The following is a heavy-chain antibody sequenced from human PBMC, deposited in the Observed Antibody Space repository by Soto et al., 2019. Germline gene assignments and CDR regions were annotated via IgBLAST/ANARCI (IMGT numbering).Heavy chain of an antibody. CDR1: GGSISSGGYS. CDR2: MYHSGST. Sequence: SETLSLTCAVSGGSISSGGYSWSWIRQPPGKGLEWIGYMYHSGSTNYNPSLKSRVTISVDTSKNQFSLKLSSVTAADTAVYYCARLNYDILTGYSHNWFDPWGQGTLVTVSS. CDR3: ARLNYDILTGYSHNWFDP. J-gene: IGHJ5*02. D-gene: IGHD3-9*01. V-gene: IGHV4-30-2*01.